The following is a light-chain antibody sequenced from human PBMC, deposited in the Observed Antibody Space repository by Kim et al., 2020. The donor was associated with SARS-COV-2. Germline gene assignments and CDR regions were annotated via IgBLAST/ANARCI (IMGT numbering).Light chain of an antibody. V-gene: IGLV2-14*03. CDR3: SSYTSSSTWV. J-gene: IGLJ3*02. Sequence: GQSITISCTSSSSCFSGYNYVSWYQQPPGKAPKLMMDDVSKRPSGVPNRFSGSKSGNTASLTISGRQAEDEADYYCSSYTSSSTWVFGGGTQLTVL. CDR2: DVS. CDR1: SSCFSGYNY.